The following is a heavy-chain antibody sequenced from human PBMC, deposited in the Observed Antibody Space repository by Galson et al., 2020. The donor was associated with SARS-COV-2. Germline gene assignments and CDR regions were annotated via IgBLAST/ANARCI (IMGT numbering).Heavy chain of an antibody. CDR3: ARGGRRGYSYDRRDLFDY. V-gene: IGHV3-11*01. Sequence: GGSLRLSCAASGFTFSDYYMSWIRQAPGKGLEWVSYISSSGSTIYYADSVKGRFTISRDNAKNSLYLQMNSLRAEDTAVYYCARGGRRGYSYDRRDLFDYWGQGTLVTVSS. D-gene: IGHD5-18*01. J-gene: IGHJ4*02. CDR2: ISSSGSTI. CDR1: GFTFSDYY.